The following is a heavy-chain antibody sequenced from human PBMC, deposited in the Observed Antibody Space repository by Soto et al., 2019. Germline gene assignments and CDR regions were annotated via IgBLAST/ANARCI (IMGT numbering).Heavy chain of an antibody. CDR1: GYTFTGYY. D-gene: IGHD1-26*01. Sequence: QVQLVQSGAEVKKPGASVKVSCKASGYTFTGYYMHWVRQAPGHGLEWMGWINPNSGGTNYAQKLQGRVTMTTGTSTSRAYMELMSLRADDTAVYYCARVGLDREEEGYDYCRDVWRQGTTVTVSS. CDR2: INPNSGGT. J-gene: IGHJ6*02. CDR3: ARVGLDREEEGYDYCRDV. V-gene: IGHV1-2*02.